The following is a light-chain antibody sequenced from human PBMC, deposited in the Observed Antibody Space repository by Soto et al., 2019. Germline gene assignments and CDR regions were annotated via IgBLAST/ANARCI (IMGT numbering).Light chain of an antibody. J-gene: IGKJ2*01. CDR2: AAS. Sequence: DIQMTQSPSSLSASVGDRVTITCRASQSISSYLNWYQQKPGKAPKLLIYAASSLQSGVPSRFSGSGSATDFTLTISSLQPEDFATYYCQQSYSFGQGTKLDIK. V-gene: IGKV1-39*01. CDR3: QQSYS. CDR1: QSISSY.